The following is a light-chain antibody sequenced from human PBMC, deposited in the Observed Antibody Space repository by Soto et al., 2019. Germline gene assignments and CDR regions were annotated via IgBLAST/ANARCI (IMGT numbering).Light chain of an antibody. Sequence: LTQPASVSGSPGQSITISCTGTSSDVGGYNFVSWYQQHPGKAPKLMIYEVTSRPSGVSNRFSGSKSGNTASLTISGLQAEDDADYYCNSYTTSSTLVFGTGTKVTGL. J-gene: IGLJ1*01. CDR2: EVT. CDR1: SSDVGGYNF. V-gene: IGLV2-14*03. CDR3: NSYTTSSTLV.